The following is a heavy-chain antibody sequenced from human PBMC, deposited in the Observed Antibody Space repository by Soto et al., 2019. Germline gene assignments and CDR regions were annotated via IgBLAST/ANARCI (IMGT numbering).Heavy chain of an antibody. CDR3: ARDPSYYGMDV. V-gene: IGHV1-3*01. CDR1: GYAFPSYA. Sequence: ASVKVSCKASGYAFPSYAMHWVRQAPGQRLEWMGWINAGNGNTKDSQKFQGRVTITRDTSASTAYMELSSLRSEDTAVYYCARDPSYYGMDVWGQGTTVTVSS. J-gene: IGHJ6*02. CDR2: INAGNGNT.